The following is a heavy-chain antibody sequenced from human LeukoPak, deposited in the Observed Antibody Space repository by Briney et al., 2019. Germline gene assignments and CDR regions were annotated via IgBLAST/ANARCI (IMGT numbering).Heavy chain of an antibody. J-gene: IGHJ3*02. V-gene: IGHV4-59*01. D-gene: IGHD3-22*01. Sequence: PSETLSLTCTVSGGSISSYYWSWIRQPPGKGLEWIGYIYYSGSTNYNPSLKSRVTISVDTSKNQFSLKLSSVTAADTAVYYCARDQCYYDSSGYYYDAFDIWGQGTMVTVSS. CDR3: ARDQCYYDSSGYYYDAFDI. CDR2: IYYSGST. CDR1: GGSISSYY.